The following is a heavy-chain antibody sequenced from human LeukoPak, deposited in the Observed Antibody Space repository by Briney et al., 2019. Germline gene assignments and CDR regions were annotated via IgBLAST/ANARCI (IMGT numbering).Heavy chain of an antibody. CDR2: INHSGST. CDR1: GGSFSGYY. D-gene: IGHD2-2*01. Sequence: SETLSLTCAVYGGSFSGYYWSCIRQPPGKGLQWIGEINHSGSTNYNPSPKSRATISVDTSKNQFSLKLSSVTAADTAVYYCARGRYCSSTSCYVYYFDYWGQGTLVTVSS. J-gene: IGHJ4*02. CDR3: ARGRYCSSTSCYVYYFDY. V-gene: IGHV4-34*01.